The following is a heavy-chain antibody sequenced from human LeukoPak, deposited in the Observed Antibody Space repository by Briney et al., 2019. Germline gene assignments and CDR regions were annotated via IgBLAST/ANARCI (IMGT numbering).Heavy chain of an antibody. CDR1: GFTFSSYE. J-gene: IGHJ4*02. CDR2: ISSSGTTI. CDR3: ARGGGSYPFDY. Sequence: GGSLRLSCAASGFTFSSYEMNWVRQAPGKGLQWVSDISSSGTTIYYADSVKGRFTISRDNAKNSLYLQMNSLRAEDTAVYYCARGGGSYPFDYWGQGTLVTVSS. V-gene: IGHV3-48*03. D-gene: IGHD1-26*01.